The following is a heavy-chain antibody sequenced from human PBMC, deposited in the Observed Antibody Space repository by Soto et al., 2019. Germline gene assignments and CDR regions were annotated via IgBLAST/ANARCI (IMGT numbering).Heavy chain of an antibody. D-gene: IGHD1-26*01. CDR1: GGTFSTYA. V-gene: IGHV1-69*12. Sequence: QVQLVQSGAELKKPGSSVKVSCKASGGTFSTYAISWVRQAPGQGLKWMGGIIPIFGTADYAQKFQGRVTITADESTSTAYMELSSLRSEDTAVYYCASREHEVIGGNFYYAMDVWGQGTTVTVSS. CDR2: IIPIFGTA. J-gene: IGHJ6*02. CDR3: ASREHEVIGGNFYYAMDV.